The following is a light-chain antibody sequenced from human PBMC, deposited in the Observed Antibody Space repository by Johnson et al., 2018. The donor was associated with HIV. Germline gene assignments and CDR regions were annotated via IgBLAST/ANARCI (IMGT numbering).Light chain of an antibody. CDR1: SSNIGNNY. J-gene: IGLJ1*01. V-gene: IGLV1-51*02. Sequence: QSVLTQPPSVSAAPGQKVTISCSGSSSNIGNNYVSWYQQLPGTAPKLLIYETNKRPSGIPDRLSGSKSGTSATLGITGLQTGDEDDYYCGTWDSSLSAYVFGTGTKVTVL. CDR3: GTWDSSLSAYV. CDR2: ETN.